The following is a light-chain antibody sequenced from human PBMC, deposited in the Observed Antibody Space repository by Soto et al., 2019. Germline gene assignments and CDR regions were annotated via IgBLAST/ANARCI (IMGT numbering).Light chain of an antibody. CDR2: GAS. V-gene: IGKV3-20*01. CDR1: QDITNY. Sequence: TQSRSSLSASVGDRFTITCQASQDITNYLAWYQQKPGQAPRLLIYGASNRATGIPDRFSGSGSGTDFTLTISRLEPEDFAVYYCQQYGSSGTFGQGTKVDIK. J-gene: IGKJ1*01. CDR3: QQYGSSGT.